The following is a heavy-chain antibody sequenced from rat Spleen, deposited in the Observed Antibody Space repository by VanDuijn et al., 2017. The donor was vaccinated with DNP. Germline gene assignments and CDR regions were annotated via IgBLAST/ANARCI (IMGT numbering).Heavy chain of an antibody. J-gene: IGHJ2*01. CDR1: GFTFSNYG. CDR2: INTCGVNT. CDR3: ARQIRPGGGFDS. D-gene: IGHD4-3*01. V-gene: IGHV5S13*01. Sequence: EVQLVESGGGLVQPGGSLKLSCAASGFTFSNYGMAWVRQAPTKGLEWVASINTCGVNTYYRDSVKGRFTISRDNAKNTQDLQMDSLRSDDTATYYCARQIRPGGGFDSWGQGVMVTVSS.